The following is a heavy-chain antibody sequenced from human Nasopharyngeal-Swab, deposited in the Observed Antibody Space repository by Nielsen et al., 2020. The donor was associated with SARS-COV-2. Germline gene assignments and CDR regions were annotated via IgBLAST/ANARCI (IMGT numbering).Heavy chain of an antibody. CDR2: ISWKSGNM. V-gene: IGHV3-9*01. D-gene: IGHD3-10*01. CDR3: AKTMVRGDFYYFLDV. CDR1: GFSFDDYT. J-gene: IGHJ6*03. Sequence: GGSLRHSCVASGFSFDDYTMHWVRQAPGKGLEWVSGISWKSGNMGYADSVKGRFTISRDNAKNSVYLQMNSLRPEDTALYYCAKTMVRGDFYYFLDVWGKGTTVTVSS.